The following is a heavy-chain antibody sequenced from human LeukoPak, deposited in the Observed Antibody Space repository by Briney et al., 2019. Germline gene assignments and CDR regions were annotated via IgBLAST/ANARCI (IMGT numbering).Heavy chain of an antibody. Sequence: GESLKISCKGSGYIFTTCWIGWVRQMPGKGLEWMGIISPLTYETRYSPSFQGQVTISADKSITTAFLQWRSLRASDTAMYYCARLRDGSHGETFDFWGPGTMVTVSS. CDR2: ISPLTYET. CDR1: GYIFTTCW. CDR3: ARLRDGSHGETFDF. J-gene: IGHJ3*01. V-gene: IGHV5-51*01. D-gene: IGHD1-26*01.